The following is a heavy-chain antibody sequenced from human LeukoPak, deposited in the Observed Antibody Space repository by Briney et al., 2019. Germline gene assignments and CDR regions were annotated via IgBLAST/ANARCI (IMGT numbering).Heavy chain of an antibody. CDR2: IYSGGST. CDR3: AREVVRGVITHYFDY. Sequence: GGSLRLSCAASGFTVSSNYMSWVRQAPGKGLEWVSVIYSGGSTYYADSVKGRFTISRDNSKNTLYLQMNSLRAEDTAVYYCAREVVRGVITHYFDYWGQGTLVTVSS. V-gene: IGHV3-66*01. CDR1: GFTVSSNY. D-gene: IGHD3-10*01. J-gene: IGHJ4*02.